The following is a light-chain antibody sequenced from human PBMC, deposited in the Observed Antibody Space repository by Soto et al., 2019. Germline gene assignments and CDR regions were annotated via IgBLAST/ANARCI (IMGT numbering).Light chain of an antibody. V-gene: IGLV2-14*01. CDR2: KVR. J-gene: IGLJ3*02. CDR3: SSDTTISTLV. Sequence: QSVLTQPASVSGSAGQWITISCSGTMRDVGAYNLVSWYQQHAGTAPKLIIYKVRNRPCGISSRFAGSRSGNTASPTSAVLPYEEEGDYYCSSDTTISTLVLGGGTQLPVL. CDR1: MRDVGAYNL.